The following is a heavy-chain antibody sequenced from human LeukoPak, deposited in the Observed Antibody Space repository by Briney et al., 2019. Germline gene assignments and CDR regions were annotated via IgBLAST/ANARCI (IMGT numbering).Heavy chain of an antibody. CDR1: GFTFRNYD. J-gene: IGHJ3*02. D-gene: IGHD5/OR15-5a*01. V-gene: IGHV3-13*01. CDR3: VRGGIQVSGIDAFDI. Sequence: GGSLRLSCAASGFTFRNYDMHWVRQFPGRGLEWVSAVGIADDTHYPDSVKGRFTISRENAKKSLYLQMNSLRDGDTAVYYCVRGGIQVSGIDAFDIWGQGTMVTVSS. CDR2: VGIADDT.